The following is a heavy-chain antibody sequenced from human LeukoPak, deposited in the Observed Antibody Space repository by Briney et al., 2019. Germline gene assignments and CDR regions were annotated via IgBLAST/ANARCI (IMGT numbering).Heavy chain of an antibody. D-gene: IGHD3-10*01. CDR1: GCSISSYY. V-gene: IGHV4-59*01. CDR2: IYYSGST. Sequence: SETLSLTCTVSGCSISSYYWSWIRQPPGKGLEWIGYIYYSGSTNYNPSLKSRVTISVDTSKNQFSLKLSSVAAADTAVYYCASSITMVRGVSDGGFDYWGQGTLVTVSS. CDR3: ASSITMVRGVSDGGFDY. J-gene: IGHJ4*02.